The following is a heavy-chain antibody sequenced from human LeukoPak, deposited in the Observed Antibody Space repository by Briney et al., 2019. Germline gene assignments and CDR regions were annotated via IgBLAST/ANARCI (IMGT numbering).Heavy chain of an antibody. CDR3: ARVAAGTTFMDNWFDP. CDR2: LIPMFGTT. J-gene: IGHJ5*02. Sequence: ASVKVSCKTSGGTFRYYAIGWVRQAPGHGLEWMGGLIPMFGTTNYAQQFQGRVTITADESTTTSYMELSRLRFEDTAVYFCARVAAGTTFMDNWFDPWGQGTLVTVSS. CDR1: GGTFRYYA. V-gene: IGHV1-69*01. D-gene: IGHD1-7*01.